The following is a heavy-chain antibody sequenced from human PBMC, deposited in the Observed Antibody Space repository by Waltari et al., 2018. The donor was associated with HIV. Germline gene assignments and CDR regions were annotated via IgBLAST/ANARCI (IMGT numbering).Heavy chain of an antibody. V-gene: IGHV3-9*01. CDR2: ISWHSESI. J-gene: IGHJ4*02. CDR3: AKDTDGFLDAFVRAFDH. D-gene: IGHD2-21*01. Sequence: EVQLVESGGALVQPGRSLRLSCSASGFTFHDYGMHWVRQVPGKGVEWVSVISWHSESIAYADSVKGRFIISRDNAEKSLYLQMNSLRTEDTALYYCAKDTDGFLDAFVRAFDHWGQGTQVTVTS. CDR1: GFTFHDYG.